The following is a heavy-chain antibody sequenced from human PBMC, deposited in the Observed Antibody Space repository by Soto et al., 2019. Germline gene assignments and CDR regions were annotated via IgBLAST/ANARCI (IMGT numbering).Heavy chain of an antibody. CDR1: GFTSSSYG. CDR2: ISYDGSNK. V-gene: IGHV3-30*18. CDR3: AKDFSYCSSTSCYRGYFDY. Sequence: GRSLRLSCAASGFTSSSYGMHWVRQAPGKGLEWVAVISYDGSNKYYADSVKGRFTISRDNSKNTLYLQMNSLRAEDTAVYYCAKDFSYCSSTSCYRGYFDYWGQGT. J-gene: IGHJ4*02. D-gene: IGHD2-2*01.